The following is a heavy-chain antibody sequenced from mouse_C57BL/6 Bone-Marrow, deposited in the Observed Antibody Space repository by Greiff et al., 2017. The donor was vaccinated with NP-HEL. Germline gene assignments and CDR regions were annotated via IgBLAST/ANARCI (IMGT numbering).Heavy chain of an antibody. Sequence: QVQLQQSGAELVKPGASVKLSCKASGYTFTEYTIHWVKQRSGQGLEWIGWFHPGSGSIKYNEKFKDKATLTVDKSSSTVYMELSRLTSEDSAVYFCARHGYYDYVIDYWGQGTTLTVSS. V-gene: IGHV1-62-2*01. D-gene: IGHD2-4*01. CDR3: ARHGYYDYVIDY. J-gene: IGHJ2*01. CDR1: GYTFTEYT. CDR2: FHPGSGSI.